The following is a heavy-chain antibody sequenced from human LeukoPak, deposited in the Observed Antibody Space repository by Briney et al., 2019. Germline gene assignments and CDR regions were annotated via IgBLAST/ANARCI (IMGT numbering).Heavy chain of an antibody. CDR3: ARGYGSGSYYVDY. Sequence: SETLSLTCTVSGGSIGSGGYYWSWIRQHPGKGLEWIGYIYYSGSTYYNPSLKSRLTISINTSKSRFSLNLTSVTAADTAVYYCARGYGSGSYYVDYWGQGTLVTVSS. CDR2: IYYSGST. J-gene: IGHJ4*02. V-gene: IGHV4-31*03. D-gene: IGHD3-10*01. CDR1: GGSIGSGGYY.